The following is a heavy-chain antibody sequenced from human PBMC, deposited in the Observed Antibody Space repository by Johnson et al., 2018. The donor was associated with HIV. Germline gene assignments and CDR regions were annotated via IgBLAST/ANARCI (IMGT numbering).Heavy chain of an antibody. V-gene: IGHV3-11*04. CDR2: ISGGGGST. CDR3: ARSGGYPNAFDI. D-gene: IGHD6-13*01. Sequence: QVQLVESGGGLVKPGGSLRLSCAASGFTFSDYYMTWIRQAPGKGLEWVSAISGGGGSTYYADSVKGRFTISRDNAKNTLYLQMNSLRVEDTAVYYCARSGGYPNAFDIWGQGTMVTVSS. J-gene: IGHJ3*02. CDR1: GFTFSDYY.